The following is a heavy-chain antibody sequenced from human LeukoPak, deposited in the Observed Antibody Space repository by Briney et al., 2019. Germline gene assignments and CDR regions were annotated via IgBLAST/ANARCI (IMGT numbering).Heavy chain of an antibody. Sequence: GGSLRLSCAASGFTVSNHYMTWVRQAPGKGLEWVSGISGSGDNTYYADSVKGRFTISRDNSKNTLYVQVNSLGTEDTAAYYCAKGSYYDSSGSFYFDYWGQGTLVTVSS. CDR3: AKGSYYDSSGSFYFDY. CDR2: ISGSGDNT. V-gene: IGHV3-23*01. J-gene: IGHJ4*02. D-gene: IGHD3-22*01. CDR1: GFTVSNHY.